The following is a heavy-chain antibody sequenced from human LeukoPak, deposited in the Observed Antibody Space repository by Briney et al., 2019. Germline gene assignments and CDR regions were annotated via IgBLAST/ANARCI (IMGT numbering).Heavy chain of an antibody. D-gene: IGHD3-10*01. V-gene: IGHV3-33*06. CDR2: IWYDGSNK. Sequence: GGSLRLYCAASGFTFSSYGMHWVRQAPGKGLERVAVIWYDGSNKYYADSVKDRFTSSRDNSKNTLYLQMDSLRAEVTTSNTYPKDGYYGSGPLDYWGQGTLVTVSS. J-gene: IGHJ4*02. CDR1: GFTFSSYG. CDR3: PKDGYYGSGPLDY.